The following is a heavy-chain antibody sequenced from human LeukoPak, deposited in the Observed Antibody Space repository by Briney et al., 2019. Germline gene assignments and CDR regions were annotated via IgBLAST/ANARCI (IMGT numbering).Heavy chain of an antibody. V-gene: IGHV4-34*01. CDR1: GGPFSVYY. Sequence: SETLSLTCAVYGGPFSVYYWSWIRQPPGKGLEWIGSIYHSGSTYYNPSLKSRVTISVDTSKNQFSLKLSSATAADTAVYYCARDRTYSSSWYVKPGNFDYWGQGTLVTVSS. D-gene: IGHD6-13*01. CDR3: ARDRTYSSSWYVKPGNFDY. J-gene: IGHJ4*02. CDR2: IYHSGST.